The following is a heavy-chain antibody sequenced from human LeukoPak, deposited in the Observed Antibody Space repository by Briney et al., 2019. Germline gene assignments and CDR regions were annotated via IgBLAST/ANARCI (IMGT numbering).Heavy chain of an antibody. J-gene: IGHJ4*02. CDR1: GYTFTSYY. CDR3: ARVPETYYYDSSGYGNMGFDY. CDR2: INPSGGST. V-gene: IGHV1-46*01. Sequence: ASVTVSCKASGYTFTSYYMHWVRQAPGQGLEWMGIINPSGGSTSYAQKFQGRVTMTRDTSTSTVYMELSSLRSEDTAVYYCARVPETYYYDSSGYGNMGFDYWGQGTLVTVSS. D-gene: IGHD3-22*01.